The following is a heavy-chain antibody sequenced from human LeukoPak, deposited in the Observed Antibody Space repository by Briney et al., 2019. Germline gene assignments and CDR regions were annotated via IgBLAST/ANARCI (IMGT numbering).Heavy chain of an antibody. CDR2: ITSDSRGI. Sequence: GGPLRLSCVASGFTYSHYGMNWVRQAPGKGLEWVSGITSDSRGIYYADSVKGRFTVSRDNSKNSLYLQMSSLTAADTAVYYCAKDRSIGTYYTFDHWGQGTLVTVSS. V-gene: IGHV3-23*01. CDR1: GFTYSHYG. D-gene: IGHD1-26*01. CDR3: AKDRSIGTYYTFDH. J-gene: IGHJ4*02.